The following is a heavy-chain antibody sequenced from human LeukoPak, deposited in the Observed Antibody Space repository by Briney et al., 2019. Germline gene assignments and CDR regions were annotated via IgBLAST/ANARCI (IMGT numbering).Heavy chain of an antibody. V-gene: IGHV3-21*01. D-gene: IGHD2-2*02. CDR1: GFTFSSWW. CDR2: ISSSSSYI. Sequence: GGSLRLSCAVSGFTFSSWWMTWVRQAPGKGLEWVPSISSSSSYIYYADSVKGRFTISRDNAKNSLYLQMNSLRAEDTAVYYCARCAIELAHYYYYMDVWGKGTTVTVSS. J-gene: IGHJ6*03. CDR3: ARCAIELAHYYYYMDV.